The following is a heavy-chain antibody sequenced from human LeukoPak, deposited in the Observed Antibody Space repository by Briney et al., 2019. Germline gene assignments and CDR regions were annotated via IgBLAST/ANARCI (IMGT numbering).Heavy chain of an antibody. Sequence: GGSLRLSCPASGFAFRDYYMTWVRQAPGRGLEFISYISSSGNTIHYVGSVKGRFTISRDNAKNSLFLQINSLRVEDTAVYYCAKGYSSGWYNDAFDIWGQGTMVTVSS. CDR2: ISSSGNTI. CDR1: GFAFRDYY. J-gene: IGHJ3*02. V-gene: IGHV3-11*01. CDR3: AKGYSSGWYNDAFDI. D-gene: IGHD6-19*01.